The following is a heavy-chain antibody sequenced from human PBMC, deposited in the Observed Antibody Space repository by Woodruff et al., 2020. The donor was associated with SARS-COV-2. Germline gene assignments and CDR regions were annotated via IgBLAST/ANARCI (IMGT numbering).Heavy chain of an antibody. D-gene: IGHD5-12*01. CDR3: ARDLGDGYNFNYYYMDV. V-gene: IGHV3-11*06. Sequence: KGRFTISRDNAKNSLYLQMNSLRAEDTAVYYCARDLGDGYNFNYYYMDVWGKGTTVTVSS. J-gene: IGHJ6*03.